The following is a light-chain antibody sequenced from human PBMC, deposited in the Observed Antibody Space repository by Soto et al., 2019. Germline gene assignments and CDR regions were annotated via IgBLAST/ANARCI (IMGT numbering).Light chain of an antibody. CDR2: EVT. Sequence: QSVLTQPASVSGSPGQSITISCTGTSSDVGSYNFVSWYQQYPGKVPKLIIYEVTKRPSGVSNRFSGSKSGNTASLTISGLQAEDEADYYCFSYAGSTYVFGTGTKVTVL. J-gene: IGLJ1*01. CDR1: SSDVGSYNF. CDR3: FSYAGSTYV. V-gene: IGLV2-23*02.